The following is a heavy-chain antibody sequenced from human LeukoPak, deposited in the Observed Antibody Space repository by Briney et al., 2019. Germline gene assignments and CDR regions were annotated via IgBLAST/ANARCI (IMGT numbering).Heavy chain of an antibody. CDR2: IWHDGSHK. J-gene: IGHJ4*02. CDR3: AREIFGSGSYPHF. V-gene: IGHV3-33*01. Sequence: GGSLRLSCAASGFAFNTYAMHWVRQAPGQGLEWVALIWHDGSHKFYSNSVRGQFTISRDNSKNTVSLQMNNLRPEDTAVYYCAREIFGSGSYPHFWGQGTLVTVSS. CDR1: GFAFNTYA. D-gene: IGHD3-10*01.